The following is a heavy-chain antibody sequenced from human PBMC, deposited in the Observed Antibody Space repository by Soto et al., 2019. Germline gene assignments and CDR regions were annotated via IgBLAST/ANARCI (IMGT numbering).Heavy chain of an antibody. V-gene: IGHV1-69*01. CDR3: EAEMTFGKLSVV. J-gene: IGHJ6*02. CDR1: GDTDTNYV. CDR2: IFPKFGTT. D-gene: IGHD3-16*02. Sequence: QVQLVQSGAEVKKPGSSVKVSCKASGDTDTNYVISWVRQAPGQGLEWMGGIFPKFGTTYSAQKLQDILTITADESTSTVYMQLSSLRLDDTAVYYCEAEMTFGKLSVVWGQGTTVTVSS.